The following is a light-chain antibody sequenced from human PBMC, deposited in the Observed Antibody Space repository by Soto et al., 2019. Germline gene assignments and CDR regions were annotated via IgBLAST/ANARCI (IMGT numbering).Light chain of an antibody. J-gene: IGKJ5*01. Sequence: EIVLTQSPGTLSLSPGERATLSCRASQRISSTYLAWYQQKLGQAPRLLIYGASSRATGIPDRFSGSGSGTDFTLTISRLEPEDFAVYYCQQYGSSPFTFGQGTRLEIK. CDR3: QQYGSSPFT. CDR2: GAS. V-gene: IGKV3-20*01. CDR1: QRISSTY.